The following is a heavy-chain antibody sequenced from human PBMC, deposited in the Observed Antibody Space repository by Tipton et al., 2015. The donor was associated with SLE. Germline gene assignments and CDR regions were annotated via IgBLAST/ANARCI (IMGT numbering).Heavy chain of an antibody. CDR2: IYYSGST. D-gene: IGHD6-6*01. CDR3: ARDSQVAARSYYYYGMDV. Sequence: TLSLTCTVSGGSISSHYWSWIRQPPGKGLEWIGYIYYSGSTNYNPSLKSRVTISVDTSKNQFSLKLSSVTAADTAVYYCARDSQVAARSYYYYGMDVWGQGTMVTVSS. J-gene: IGHJ6*02. V-gene: IGHV4-59*11. CDR1: GGSISSHY.